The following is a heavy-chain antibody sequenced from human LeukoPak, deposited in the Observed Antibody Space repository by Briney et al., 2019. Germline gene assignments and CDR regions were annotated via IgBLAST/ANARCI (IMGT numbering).Heavy chain of an antibody. Sequence: GASVKVSCKASGGTFSSYTISWVQQAPGQGLEWMGRIIPILGIANYAQKFQGRVTITADKSTSTAYMELSSLRSEDTAVYYCARDFWSGQIPGDYWGQGTLVTVSS. V-gene: IGHV1-69*02. J-gene: IGHJ4*02. CDR2: IIPILGIA. CDR1: GGTFSSYT. D-gene: IGHD3-3*01. CDR3: ARDFWSGQIPGDY.